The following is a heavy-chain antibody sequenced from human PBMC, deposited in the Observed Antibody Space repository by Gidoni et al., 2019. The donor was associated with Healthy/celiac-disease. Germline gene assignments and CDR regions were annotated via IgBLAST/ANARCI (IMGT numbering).Heavy chain of an antibody. CDR3: TRDGRGFYDYVLPDY. Sequence: EVQLVESGGGLVKPGRSLRLSCPASGFPFGDYAMSWFRQAPGKGLEWVGFIRSKAYGGTTEYAASVKGRFTISRDDSKGIAYLQMNSLKTEDTAVYYCTRDGRGFYDYVLPDYWGQGTLVTVSS. CDR2: IRSKAYGGTT. J-gene: IGHJ4*02. CDR1: GFPFGDYA. V-gene: IGHV3-49*05. D-gene: IGHD3-16*01.